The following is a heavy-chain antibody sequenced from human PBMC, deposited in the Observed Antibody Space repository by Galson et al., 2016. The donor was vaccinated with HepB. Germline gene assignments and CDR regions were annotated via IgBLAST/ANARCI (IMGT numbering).Heavy chain of an antibody. CDR3: AKIGGVVNLGPPA. Sequence: SLRLSCAASDFTFNTFPMSWVRQAPGKGLEWVSTISGIDDATYYPDSVKGRFTISRDNSRNTLYLQMNSLRVEDTAMYYCAKIGGVVNLGPPAWGQGPLVTVSS. D-gene: IGHD3-3*01. V-gene: IGHV3-23*01. CDR1: DFTFNTFP. J-gene: IGHJ5*02. CDR2: ISGIDDAT.